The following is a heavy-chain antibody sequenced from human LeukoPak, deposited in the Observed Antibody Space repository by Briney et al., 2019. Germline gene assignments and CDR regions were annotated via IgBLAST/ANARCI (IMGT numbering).Heavy chain of an antibody. D-gene: IGHD1-26*01. CDR3: VRLGGSYLGDAFDI. Sequence: GGSLRLSCAASGFTLSASAMHWVREASGKGLEWVARIRSKANNYATAYAASVKGRFTISRDDSKNTAYLQMNSLRTEDTAVYYCVRLGGSYLGDAFDIWGQGTMVTVSS. CDR2: IRSKANNYAT. CDR1: GFTLSASA. J-gene: IGHJ3*02. V-gene: IGHV3-73*01.